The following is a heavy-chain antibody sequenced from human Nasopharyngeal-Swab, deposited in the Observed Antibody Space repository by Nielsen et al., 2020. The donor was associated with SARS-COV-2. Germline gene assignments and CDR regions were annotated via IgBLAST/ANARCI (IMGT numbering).Heavy chain of an antibody. CDR3: AREYSGSYLGVDY. D-gene: IGHD1-26*01. V-gene: IGHV3-11*06. CDR1: GFTFSDYY. J-gene: IGHJ4*02. Sequence: GGSLRLSCAASGFTFSDYYMSWIRQAPGKGLEWVSYISGSSSYTNYADSVKGRFTISRDNAKNSLYLQMNSLRAEDTAVYYCAREYSGSYLGVDYWGQGTLVTVSS. CDR2: ISGSSSYT.